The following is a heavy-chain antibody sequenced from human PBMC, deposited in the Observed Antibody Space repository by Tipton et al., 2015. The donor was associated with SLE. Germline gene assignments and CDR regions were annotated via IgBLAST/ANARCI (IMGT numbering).Heavy chain of an antibody. J-gene: IGHJ3*02. CDR1: GGAISSDSHY. V-gene: IGHV4-61*02. D-gene: IGHD3-10*01. CDR3: ARERLLWPRGNFDI. CDR2: FYTPGNN. Sequence: TLSLTCTVSGGAISSDSHYWTWIRQPAGKGLEWIGRFYTPGNNHSNPSLKSRVTISVDTSKNQFSLQLSSVTVADTAVYYCARERLLWPRGNFDIWGQGIMVTVSA.